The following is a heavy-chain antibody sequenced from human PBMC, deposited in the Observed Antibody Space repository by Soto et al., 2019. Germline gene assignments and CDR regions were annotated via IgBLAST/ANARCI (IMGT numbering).Heavy chain of an antibody. D-gene: IGHD5-12*01. J-gene: IGHJ4*02. CDR3: AKDRPRRTAGYFFDY. CDR2: TSSQGGYI. Sequence: LRLSCAASGFTFSCYSMNWVRQAPGKGLEWVSSTSSQGGYIYYADSVKGRFTISRDNAKNSLYLQMNSLRAEDTAVYYCAKDRPRRTAGYFFDYRGQGTPVTISS. V-gene: IGHV3-21*01. CDR1: GFTFSCYS.